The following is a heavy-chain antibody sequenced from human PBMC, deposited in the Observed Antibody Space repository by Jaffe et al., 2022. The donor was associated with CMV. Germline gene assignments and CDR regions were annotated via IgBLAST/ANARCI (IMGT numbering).Heavy chain of an antibody. D-gene: IGHD3-10*01. Sequence: QVQLQESGPGLVKPSETLSLTCTVSGGSISSYYWSWIRQPPGKGLEWIGYIYYSGSTNYNPSLKSRVTISVDTSKNQFSLKLSSVTAADTAVYYCARDSGGGITMVRGGNYFDYWGQGTLVTVSS. CDR2: IYYSGST. V-gene: IGHV4-59*01. CDR3: ARDSGGGITMVRGGNYFDY. CDR1: GGSISSYY. J-gene: IGHJ4*02.